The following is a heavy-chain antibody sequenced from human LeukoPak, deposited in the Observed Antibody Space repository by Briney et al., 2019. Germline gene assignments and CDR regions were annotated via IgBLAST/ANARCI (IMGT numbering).Heavy chain of an antibody. V-gene: IGHV4-61*01. J-gene: IGHJ4*02. CDR2: FYYSGST. D-gene: IGHD6-19*01. Sequence: PSETLSLTCTVSGGSVSSGSYYWSWIRQPPEKGLEWIGYFYYSGSTNYNPSLKSRVTLSVDTSKNQFSLELSSVTAADTAVYYCARDGSSGWYYFDFWGQGTLVTVSS. CDR3: ARDGSSGWYYFDF. CDR1: GGSVSSGSYY.